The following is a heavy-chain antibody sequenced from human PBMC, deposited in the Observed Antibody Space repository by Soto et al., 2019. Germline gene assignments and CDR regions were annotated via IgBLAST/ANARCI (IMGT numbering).Heavy chain of an antibody. CDR1: GGSISSSDYY. Sequence: QVQLQESGPGLVKPSEALSLTCTVSGGSISSSDYYWGWIRQPPGKGLEWIGSIDYSGSVYYHPSFNSRVTIAVDTSKNQFSLRLSFVTAADTAVYYCARHYETSTTFGLRGVLHYWGQGTLVTVSS. CDR3: ARHYETSTTFGLRGVLHY. J-gene: IGHJ4*02. CDR2: IDYSGSV. D-gene: IGHD3-16*01. V-gene: IGHV4-39*01.